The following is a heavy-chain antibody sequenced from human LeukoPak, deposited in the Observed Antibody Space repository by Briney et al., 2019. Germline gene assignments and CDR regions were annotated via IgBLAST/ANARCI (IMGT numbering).Heavy chain of an antibody. CDR1: GFTFSSYS. CDR2: ISSSSSYI. Sequence: PGGSLRLSCAASGFTFSSYSMNWVRQAPGKGLEWVSSISSSSSYIYYADSVKGRFTISRDNAKNSLYLQMNSLRAEDTAVYYCARDSSSWYRRLDYWGQGTLVTVSS. D-gene: IGHD6-13*01. V-gene: IGHV3-21*01. J-gene: IGHJ4*02. CDR3: ARDSSSWYRRLDY.